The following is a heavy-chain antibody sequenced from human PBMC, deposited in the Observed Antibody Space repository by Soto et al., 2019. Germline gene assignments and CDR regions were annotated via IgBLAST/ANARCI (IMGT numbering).Heavy chain of an antibody. CDR1: GYKITTFW. J-gene: IGHJ3*01. V-gene: IGHV5-10-1*01. D-gene: IGHD2-15*01. CDR3: ARPASGGSRDAFDV. Sequence: GASLKISCKASGYKITTFWLNWVRQTPGKGLEWLGRIDPTDSFTNYSPPFEGHVTISVDRSISTAYLQWNSLQASDTAIYYCARPASGGSRDAFDVWGQGTTVTVSS. CDR2: IDPTDSFT.